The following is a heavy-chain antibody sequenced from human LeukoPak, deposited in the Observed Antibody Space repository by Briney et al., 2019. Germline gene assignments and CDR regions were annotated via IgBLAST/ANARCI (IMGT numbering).Heavy chain of an antibody. J-gene: IGHJ4*01. CDR1: GFTFSNYA. CDR2: ISGSGSDM. Sequence: GGSLRLSCAASGFTFSNYAMSWVRQAPGKGLEWVSAISGSGSDMYYADSVKGRFTISRDNAKNSLYLQMNSLRPDDTALYYCSTDPRLLIYWGHGTLVTVSS. D-gene: IGHD2-8*01. CDR3: STDPRLLIY. V-gene: IGHV3-21*04.